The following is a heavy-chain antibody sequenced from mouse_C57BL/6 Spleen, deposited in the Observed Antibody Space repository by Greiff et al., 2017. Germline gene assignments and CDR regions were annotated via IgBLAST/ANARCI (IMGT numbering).Heavy chain of an antibody. V-gene: IGHV1-18*01. CDR2: INPNNGGT. J-gene: IGHJ1*03. D-gene: IGHD1-1*01. Sequence: LMEPGASVKIPCKASGYTFTDYNMDWVKQSHGKSLEWIGDINPNNGGTIYNQKFKGKATLTVDKSSSTAYMELRSLTSEDTAVYYCARRYYGSSPLWYFDVWGTGTTVTVSS. CDR1: GYTFTDYN. CDR3: ARRYYGSSPLWYFDV.